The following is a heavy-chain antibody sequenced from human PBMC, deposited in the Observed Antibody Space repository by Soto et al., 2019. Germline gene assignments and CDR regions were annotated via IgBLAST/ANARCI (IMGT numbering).Heavy chain of an antibody. CDR3: ARGRKLGYCSSTSCLRAFDI. CDR1: GYTFTSYG. J-gene: IGHJ3*02. V-gene: IGHV1-18*01. Sequence: QVQLVQSGAEVKKPGASVKVSCKASGYTFTSYGISWVRQAPGQGLEWMGWISAYNGNTNYAQKLQGRVTMTTDTSTSTAYMELSSLRSDDTAVYYCARGRKLGYCSSTSCLRAFDIWGQGTMVTVSS. CDR2: ISAYNGNT. D-gene: IGHD2-2*01.